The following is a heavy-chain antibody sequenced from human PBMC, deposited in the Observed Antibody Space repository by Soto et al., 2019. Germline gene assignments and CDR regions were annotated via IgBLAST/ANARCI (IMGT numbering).Heavy chain of an antibody. Sequence: GGSLRLSCAASGFTLYSYALSWVRQAPGKGLEWVSTLSDTGDVTYYADFVRGRFTISRDTSKNTLFLQMNSLTAEDTAVYYCAKDGKVAAAAPNFWGQGTQVTVSS. J-gene: IGHJ4*02. V-gene: IGHV3-23*01. CDR1: GFTLYSYA. CDR3: AKDGKVAAAAPNF. CDR2: LSDTGDVT. D-gene: IGHD6-13*01.